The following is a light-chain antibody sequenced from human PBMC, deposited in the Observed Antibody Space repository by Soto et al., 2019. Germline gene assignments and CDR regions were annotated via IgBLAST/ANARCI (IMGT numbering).Light chain of an antibody. CDR1: LSVSVY. CDR2: DAS. V-gene: IGKV3-11*01. Sequence: EIVLRQSPATLSWSPGERATHSCRTSLSVSVYLDWYQQKPGQAPRLLISDASNRATGIPARFSGSGSGTDFTLTNSSLEPEDFAVYYCHQRQYWPPITFGQGTRLEIK. CDR3: HQRQYWPPIT. J-gene: IGKJ5*01.